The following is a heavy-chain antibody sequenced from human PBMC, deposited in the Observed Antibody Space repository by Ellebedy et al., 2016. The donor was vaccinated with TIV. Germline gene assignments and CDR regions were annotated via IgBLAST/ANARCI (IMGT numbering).Heavy chain of an antibody. Sequence: ASVKVSCKASGYTFTGYYMHWVRQAPGQGLEWMGWISPNSGGTHYPQKFQGRVTMTRDTSISTVYMELSRLRSDDTAVYYCARGWGQQRVGDDHWGQGTLVTVSS. V-gene: IGHV1-2*02. D-gene: IGHD6-13*01. CDR1: GYTFTGYY. CDR3: ARGWGQQRVGDDH. CDR2: ISPNSGGT. J-gene: IGHJ4*02.